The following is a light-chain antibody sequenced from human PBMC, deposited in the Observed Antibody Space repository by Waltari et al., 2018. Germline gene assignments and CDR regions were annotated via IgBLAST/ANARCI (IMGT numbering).Light chain of an antibody. J-gene: IGKJ4*01. V-gene: IGKV2-28*01. CDR1: RSLLHSNGYNY. CDR3: MQALQTPLT. CDR2: LGS. Sequence: LPVTPGERASMACRSSRSLLHSNGYNYLDWYLQKPGQSPQLLIYLGSNRASGVPDRFSGSGSGTDFTLKISRVEAEDVGVYYCMQALQTPLTFGGGTKVEIK.